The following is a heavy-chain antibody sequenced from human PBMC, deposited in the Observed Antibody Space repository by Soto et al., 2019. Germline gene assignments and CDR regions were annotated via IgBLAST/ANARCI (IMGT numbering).Heavy chain of an antibody. J-gene: IGHJ4*02. CDR2: ISGSGGST. CDR3: AKAYYDSSGYYPAGGY. V-gene: IGHV3-23*01. Sequence: GGSLRLSCAASGFTVSSYAMRWVRQAPGKGLEWVSAISGSGGSTYYADSVKGRFSISRDNSKNTLYPQMNSVRAEDTAVYYCAKAYYDSSGYYPAGGYWGQGTLVTVSS. D-gene: IGHD3-22*01. CDR1: GFTVSSYA.